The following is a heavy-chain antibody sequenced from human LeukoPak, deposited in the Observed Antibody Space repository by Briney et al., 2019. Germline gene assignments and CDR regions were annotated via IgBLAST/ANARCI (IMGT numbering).Heavy chain of an antibody. D-gene: IGHD3-3*01. CDR3: ARHDPNPYYDFWSGPTGY. CDR1: GFTFSSYA. Sequence: GGSLRLSCAASGFTFSSYAMSWVRQAPGKGLEWVSAISGSGGSTYYAASVKGRFTISRDNSKNPLYLQMNILRAEDTAVYYCARHDPNPYYDFWSGPTGYWGQGTLVTVSS. CDR2: ISGSGGST. V-gene: IGHV3-23*01. J-gene: IGHJ4*02.